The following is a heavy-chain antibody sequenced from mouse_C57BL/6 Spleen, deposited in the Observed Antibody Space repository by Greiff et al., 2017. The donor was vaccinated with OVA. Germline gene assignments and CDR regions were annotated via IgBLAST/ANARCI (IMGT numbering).Heavy chain of an antibody. CDR3: ARDYYGSSHWYFDV. Sequence: EVQLVESGPGLVKPSQSLSLTCSVTGYSITSGYYWNWIRQFPGNKLEWMGYISYDGSNNYNPSLKNRISITRDTSKNQFFLKLNSVTTEDTATYYGARDYYGSSHWYFDVWGTGTTVTVSS. D-gene: IGHD1-1*01. CDR1: GYSITSGYY. V-gene: IGHV3-6*01. CDR2: ISYDGSN. J-gene: IGHJ1*03.